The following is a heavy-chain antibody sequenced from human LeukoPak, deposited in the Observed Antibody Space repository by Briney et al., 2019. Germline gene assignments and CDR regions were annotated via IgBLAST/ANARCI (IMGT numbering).Heavy chain of an antibody. CDR1: GCTFTSYD. J-gene: IGHJ4*02. D-gene: IGHD3-16*01. Sequence: ASVKVSCKASGCTFTSYDINWVRQATGQGLEWMGLMNPNSGNTGYAQKFQGRVTMTRNTSISTAYMELSSLRSEDTAVYYCARVPRGSGFDYWGQGTLVTVSS. CDR3: ARVPRGSGFDY. CDR2: MNPNSGNT. V-gene: IGHV1-8*01.